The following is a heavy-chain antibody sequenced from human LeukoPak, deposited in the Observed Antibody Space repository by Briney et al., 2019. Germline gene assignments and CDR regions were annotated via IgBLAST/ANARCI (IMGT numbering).Heavy chain of an antibody. J-gene: IGHJ4*02. V-gene: IGHV1-18*01. CDR3: ARMVGANFGDFDY. Sequence: PVASVKVSCKASGYSFSTYGITWVRQAPGQGLEWVGWISAYNGNTNYAQKLQGRVTMTTDTSTNTAYMELRSLRSDDTAVYYCARMVGANFGDFDYWGQGTLVTVSS. CDR1: GYSFSTYG. D-gene: IGHD1-26*01. CDR2: ISAYNGNT.